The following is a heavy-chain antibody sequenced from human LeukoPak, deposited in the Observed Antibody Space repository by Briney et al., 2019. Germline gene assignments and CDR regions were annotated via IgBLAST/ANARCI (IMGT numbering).Heavy chain of an antibody. CDR1: GCTFSSYC. CDR3: AREESEGGYVFNYFVY. J-gene: IGHJ4*02. D-gene: IGHD5-12*01. Sequence: PGGSLRLSCAASGCTFSSYCMHWLRQAPGKGLVWVSRINSDGSSTSYADSVKGRFTISRDNAKNTLYLQMNSLRAEDTAVYYCAREESEGGYVFNYFVYWGQGTLVTVSS. V-gene: IGHV3-74*01. CDR2: INSDGSST.